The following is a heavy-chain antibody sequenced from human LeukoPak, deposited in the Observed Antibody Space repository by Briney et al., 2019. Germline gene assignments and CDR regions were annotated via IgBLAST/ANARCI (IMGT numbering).Heavy chain of an antibody. D-gene: IGHD1-1*01. J-gene: IGHJ4*02. CDR2: IYPGDSET. CDR1: GYSFTSHW. V-gene: IGHV5-51*01. CDR3: ARHRNGNFDY. Sequence: GESLKISCRGAGYSFTSHWIGWVRQMPGKGLEWMGIIYPGDSETRYGPSFQGQVTISADKSISTAYLQWSSLKASDSAMYYCARHRNGNFDYWGQGTLVTVSS.